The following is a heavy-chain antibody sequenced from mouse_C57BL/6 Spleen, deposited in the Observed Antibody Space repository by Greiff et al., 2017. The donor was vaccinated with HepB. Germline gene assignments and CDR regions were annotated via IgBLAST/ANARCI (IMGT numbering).Heavy chain of an antibody. V-gene: IGHV1-82*01. CDR1: GYAFSSSW. D-gene: IGHD2-2*01. CDR2: IYPGDGDT. CDR3: ERDVVTTYYFDY. J-gene: IGHJ2*01. Sequence: QVQLQQSGPELVKPGASVKISCKASGYAFSSSWMNWVKQRPGRGLEWIGRIYPGDGDTNYNGKFKGKATLTADKSSSTAYMQLSSLTSEDSAVYFFERDVVTTYYFDYWGQGTTLTVSS.